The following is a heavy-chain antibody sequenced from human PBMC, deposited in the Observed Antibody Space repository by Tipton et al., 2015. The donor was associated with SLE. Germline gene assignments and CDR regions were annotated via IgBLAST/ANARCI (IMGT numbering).Heavy chain of an antibody. V-gene: IGHV1-18*01. D-gene: IGHD2-21*01. CDR1: GYTFTSYD. Sequence: QSGPEVKKPGASVKVSCKASGYTFTSYDISWMRQAPGQGLEWMGWISAYNGDTNYAQKFQGRVTMTRDTSISTAYMELSRLRSDDTAVYYCAREGEISGMDVWGQGTTVTVSS. CDR2: ISAYNGDT. CDR3: AREGEISGMDV. J-gene: IGHJ6*02.